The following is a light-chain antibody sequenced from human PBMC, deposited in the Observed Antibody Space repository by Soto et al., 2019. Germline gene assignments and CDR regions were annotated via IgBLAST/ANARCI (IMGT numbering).Light chain of an antibody. Sequence: QSALTQPPSASGSPGQSVTISCTRTSRDAGGYNYVSWYQHHPGKAPKLVIYEVNKRPSGVPDRFSGSKSGNTASLTVSGLQAEDEADYYCSSDAGSNNLVFGGGTKLTVL. CDR2: EVN. CDR3: SSDAGSNNLV. CDR1: SRDAGGYNY. V-gene: IGLV2-8*01. J-gene: IGLJ2*01.